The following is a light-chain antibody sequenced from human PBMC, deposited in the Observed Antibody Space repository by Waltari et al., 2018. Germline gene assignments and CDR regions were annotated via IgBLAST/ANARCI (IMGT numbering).Light chain of an antibody. V-gene: IGKV1-9*01. J-gene: IGKJ4*01. CDR2: AAS. CDR1: QGISRS. Sequence: IQLTQSPSSLSASVGDRVAISCRASQGISRSLAWYQQKPGKAPKFLIYAASTVQSGVPSRFSGSGSGTDVTLTISSLQPEDFGTYSCQQVYSFPLTFGGGTKVEIK. CDR3: QQVYSFPLT.